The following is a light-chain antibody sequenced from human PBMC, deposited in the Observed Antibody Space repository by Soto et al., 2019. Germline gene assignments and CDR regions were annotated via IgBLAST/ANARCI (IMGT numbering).Light chain of an antibody. CDR3: QSYDNSLLAYV. CDR1: SSNIGAGFD. J-gene: IGLJ2*01. Sequence: QSVLTQPPSVSGAPGQRLTISCAGTSSNIGAGFDVHWYQQLPGTAPKLLIYANDDRPSGVPDRFSGSPSGTSASLAITGLQAEDAADYYCQSYDNSLLAYVFGGGTKLTVL. CDR2: AND. V-gene: IGLV1-40*01.